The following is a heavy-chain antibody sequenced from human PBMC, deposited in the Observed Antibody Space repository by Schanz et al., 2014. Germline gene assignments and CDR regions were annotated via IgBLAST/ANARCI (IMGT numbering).Heavy chain of an antibody. V-gene: IGHV3-33*01. D-gene: IGHD4-17*01. CDR1: GFTFSSYG. CDR3: ARPRFDYGEVDY. J-gene: IGHJ4*02. CDR2: IWNNGVTK. Sequence: QVQLEESGGGVVQPGRSLRLSCAATGFTFSSYGIHWFRQPAGKGLEWVAVIWNNGVTKYYADSVRGRFTISRDRFQNTLYLRMSSLRAEDTAVYYCARPRFDYGEVDYWGQGTLVTVSS.